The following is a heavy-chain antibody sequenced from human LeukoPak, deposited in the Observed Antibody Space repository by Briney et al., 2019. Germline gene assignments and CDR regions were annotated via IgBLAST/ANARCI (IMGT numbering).Heavy chain of an antibody. CDR3: ARDEGAAYGSGSYSYY. J-gene: IGHJ4*02. D-gene: IGHD3-10*01. Sequence: GGSLRLPCAASGFTFSSYSMSWVRQAPGKGLEWVSYISSSSNTIYYADSVKGRFTISRDNAKNSLYLQMNSLRAEDTAVYYCARDEGAAYGSGSYSYYWGQGTLVTVSS. CDR1: GFTFSSYS. CDR2: ISSSSNTI. V-gene: IGHV3-48*04.